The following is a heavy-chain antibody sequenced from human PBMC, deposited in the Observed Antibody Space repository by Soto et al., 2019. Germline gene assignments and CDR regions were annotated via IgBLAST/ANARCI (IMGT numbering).Heavy chain of an antibody. CDR1: GFTFSSYA. D-gene: IGHD6-19*01. J-gene: IGHJ4*02. Sequence: PGGSLRLSCAASGFTFSSYAMHWVRQAPGKGLEWVAVISYDGSNKYYADSVKGRFTISRDNSKNTLYLQMNSLRAEDTAVYYCARDIWASSGWYDYWGQGTLVTVSS. CDR3: ARDIWASSGWYDY. CDR2: ISYDGSNK. V-gene: IGHV3-30-3*01.